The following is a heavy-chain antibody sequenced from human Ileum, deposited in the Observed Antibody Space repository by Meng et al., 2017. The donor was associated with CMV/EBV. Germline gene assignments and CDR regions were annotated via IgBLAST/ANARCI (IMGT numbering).Heavy chain of an antibody. D-gene: IGHD3-16*01. CDR1: FPFADYH. V-gene: IGHV3-20*03. Sequence: FPFADYHRGWDRRAPGKGLEWVSGINWDGATTGSGDSVKGRFIISRANAKNSLYLMMNSVRADDTAFYYCARRVAGGALYWYFDLWGRGTLVTVSS. J-gene: IGHJ2*01. CDR2: INWDGATT. CDR3: ARRVAGGALYWYFDL.